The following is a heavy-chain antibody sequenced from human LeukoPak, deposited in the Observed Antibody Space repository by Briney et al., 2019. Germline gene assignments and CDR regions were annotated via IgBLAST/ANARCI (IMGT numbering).Heavy chain of an antibody. Sequence: GGSLRLSCAASGFTLSRYWMTWVRQAPGKGLEWVAKIKQEGGDKYYVDSVRGRFTISRDNAKNSLYLQMNSLRAEDTGVYYCATDSYNAMEVWGQGTTVTVSS. D-gene: IGHD2-2*02. CDR2: IKQEGGDK. J-gene: IGHJ6*02. CDR1: GFTLSRYW. CDR3: ATDSYNAMEV. V-gene: IGHV3-7*04.